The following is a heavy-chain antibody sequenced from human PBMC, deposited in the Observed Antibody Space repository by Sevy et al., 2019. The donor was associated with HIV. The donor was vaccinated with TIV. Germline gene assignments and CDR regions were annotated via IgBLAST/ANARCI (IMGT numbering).Heavy chain of an antibody. V-gene: IGHV1-2*02. D-gene: IGHD5-18*01. CDR1: GYTFTGQY. J-gene: IGHJ4*02. Sequence: ASVKVSCKASGYTFTGQYIHWVRQAPGQGLEWMGWINPNSGDTNYAQEFQGRVTMTRDTSISTAHMELSGLKSADTAVYYCSRDLRLRGYSYGCFDYWGQGTLVTVSS. CDR3: SRDLRLRGYSYGCFDY. CDR2: INPNSGDT.